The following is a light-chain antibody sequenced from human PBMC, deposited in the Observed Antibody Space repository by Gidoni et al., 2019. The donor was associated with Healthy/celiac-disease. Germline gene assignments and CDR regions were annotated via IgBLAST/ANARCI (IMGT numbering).Light chain of an antibody. Sequence: TGTSSDVGGYNYVSWYQQHPGKAPKLMIYDVSNRPSGVSNRFSGSKSGNTASLTISGLQAEDEADYYCSSYTSSSPHVVFGGGTKLTVL. CDR3: SSYTSSSPHVV. CDR2: DVS. V-gene: IGLV2-14*04. J-gene: IGLJ2*01. CDR1: SSDVGGYNY.